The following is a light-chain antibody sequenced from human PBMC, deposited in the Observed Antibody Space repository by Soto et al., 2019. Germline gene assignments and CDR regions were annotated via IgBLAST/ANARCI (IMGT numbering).Light chain of an antibody. CDR3: CSYAGRSNVV. CDR2: EVN. J-gene: IGLJ2*01. V-gene: IGLV2-23*02. Sequence: QSALTQPASVSGSPGQSITISCTGTSGDVGTYNLVSWYQQHPGRAPKLIIFEVNKRPSGVSNRLSGSKSGNTASLAISGLPADDEADYHCCSYAGRSNVVCGGGTKVTVL. CDR1: SGDVGTYNL.